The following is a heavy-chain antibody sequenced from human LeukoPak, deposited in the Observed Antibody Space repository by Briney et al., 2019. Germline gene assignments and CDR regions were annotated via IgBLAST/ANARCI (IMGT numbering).Heavy chain of an antibody. CDR1: GGSISSSNW. V-gene: IGHV3-7*03. CDR3: ARGGGLDV. D-gene: IGHD3-16*01. Sequence: ETLSLTCAVSGGSISSSNWWNWARQAPGKGLEWVASINHNGNVNYYVDSVKGRFTISRDNAKNSLYLQMSNLRAEDTAVYFCARGGGLDVWGQGATVTVSS. J-gene: IGHJ6*02. CDR2: INHNGNVN.